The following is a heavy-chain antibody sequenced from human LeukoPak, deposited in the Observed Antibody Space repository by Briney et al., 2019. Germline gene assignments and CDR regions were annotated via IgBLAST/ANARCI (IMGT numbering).Heavy chain of an antibody. CDR2: ISYDGHT. J-gene: IGHJ4*02. V-gene: IGHV3-30*18. Sequence: PGRSLRLSCAASGFTFSTYGMHWVRQAPGKGLEWVTVISYDGHTNYADSVKGRFTISRDNSKNTLYLQMNGLRDEDTAVYYCAKERGSTTHFDYWGRGTLVTVSS. D-gene: IGHD2-2*01. CDR3: AKERGSTTHFDY. CDR1: GFTFSTYG.